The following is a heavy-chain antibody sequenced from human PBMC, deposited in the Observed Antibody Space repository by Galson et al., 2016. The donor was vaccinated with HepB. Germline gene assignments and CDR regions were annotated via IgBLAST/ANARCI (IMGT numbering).Heavy chain of an antibody. J-gene: IGHJ4*02. Sequence: SLRLSCAASGFPFRSNAMHWVRQAPGKGLEWMAVISYDGSKKVYADSVKGRFTISRDNSKNTFHLQMNSLRPEDTAVYYCARDLTPLIVVVNTYYFDSWGQGTRVTVSS. CDR1: GFPFRSNA. CDR3: ARDLTPLIVVVNTYYFDS. V-gene: IGHV3-30*04. D-gene: IGHD3-22*01. CDR2: ISYDGSKK.